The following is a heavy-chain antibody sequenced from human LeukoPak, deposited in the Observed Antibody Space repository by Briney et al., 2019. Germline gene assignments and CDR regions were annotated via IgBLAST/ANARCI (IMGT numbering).Heavy chain of an antibody. Sequence: GGSLRLSCAASGFTFSTYSMNWPRQAPGKGLEWVAALSGSGTSTHHADSAKGRFTISRDDANNTLFLQMNSLRVDDTAVYYCARGGVLGGATPHDAFDIWGPETMVTVSS. CDR1: GFTFSTYS. D-gene: IGHD1-26*01. J-gene: IGHJ3*02. V-gene: IGHV3-21*01. CDR2: LSGSGTST. CDR3: ARGGVLGGATPHDAFDI.